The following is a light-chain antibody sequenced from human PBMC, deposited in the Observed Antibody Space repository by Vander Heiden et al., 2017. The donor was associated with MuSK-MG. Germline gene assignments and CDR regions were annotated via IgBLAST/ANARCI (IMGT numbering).Light chain of an antibody. CDR2: WAS. J-gene: IGKJ2*01. CDR1: QSVLYTSSTQNY. V-gene: IGKV4-1*01. CDR3: HQYYSTPYT. Sequence: DIVMTQSPDSLAVSLGERATINCKSSQSVLYTSSTQNYLAWYQQKPGQPPKLLIYWASTRESGVPDRFSGSGSGTDFTLTISSLQAEDVAVYYCHQYYSTPYTFGQGTKLEIK.